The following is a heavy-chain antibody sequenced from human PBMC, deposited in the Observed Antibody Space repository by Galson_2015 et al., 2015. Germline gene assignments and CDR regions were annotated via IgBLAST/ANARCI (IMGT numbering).Heavy chain of an antibody. CDR2: INPTGGST. D-gene: IGHD3-22*01. CDR1: GYTFTSYY. CDR3: ARDRGASYYYDSSQKQDAFDI. Sequence: SVKASCKASGYTFTSYYMHWVRQAPGQGLEWMGIINPTGGSTSYAQKFQGRVTMTRDMSTSTVYMELSSLRSEDTAVYYCARDRGASYYYDSSQKQDAFDIWGQGTMVTVSS. J-gene: IGHJ3*02. V-gene: IGHV1-46*01.